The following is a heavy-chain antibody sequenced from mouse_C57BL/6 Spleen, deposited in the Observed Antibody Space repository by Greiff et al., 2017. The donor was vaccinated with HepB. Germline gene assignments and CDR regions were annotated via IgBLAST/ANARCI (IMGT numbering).Heavy chain of an antibody. CDR2: ISDGGSYT. J-gene: IGHJ2*01. Sequence: EVKLMESGGGLVKPGGSLKLSCAASGFTFSSYAMSWVLQTPEKRLEWVATISDGGSYTYCPVNVKGRFTISRDNAKNNLYLQMSHLKSADTAMYYRAKEHGYASDYWAEGTTPTNSP. CDR1: GFTFSSYA. V-gene: IGHV5-4*01. D-gene: IGHD2-2*01. CDR3: AKEHGYASDY.